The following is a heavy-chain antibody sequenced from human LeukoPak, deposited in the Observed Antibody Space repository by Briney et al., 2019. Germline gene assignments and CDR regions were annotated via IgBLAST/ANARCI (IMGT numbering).Heavy chain of an antibody. CDR2: ISSSSSYI. CDR1: GFTFSSYS. CDR3: ASQTITSWVGARDY. V-gene: IGHV3-21*01. J-gene: IGHJ4*02. D-gene: IGHD1-26*01. Sequence: PGGFLRLSCAASGFTFSSYSMNWVRQAPGKGLEWVSSISSSSSYIYYADSVKGRFTISRDNAKNSLYLQMNSLRAEDTAVYYCASQTITSWVGARDYWGQGTLVTVSS.